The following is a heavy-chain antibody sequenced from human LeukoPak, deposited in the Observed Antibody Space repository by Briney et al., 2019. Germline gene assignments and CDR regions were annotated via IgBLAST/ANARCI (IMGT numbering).Heavy chain of an antibody. CDR1: GFTFTSSA. D-gene: IGHD3-3*01. J-gene: IGHJ4*02. Sequence: GTSVKVSCKASGFTFTSSAVQWVRQARGQRLEWIGWIVVGSGNTNYAQKFQERVTITRDMSTSTAYMELSSLRSEDTAVYYCAAERITIFGVVKNPMYVWGQGTLVTVSS. CDR2: IVVGSGNT. CDR3: AAERITIFGVVKNPMYV. V-gene: IGHV1-58*01.